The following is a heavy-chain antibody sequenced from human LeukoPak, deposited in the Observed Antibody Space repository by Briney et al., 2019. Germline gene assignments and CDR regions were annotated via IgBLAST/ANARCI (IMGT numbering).Heavy chain of an antibody. CDR2: ITTSSTYT. V-gene: IGHV3-21*01. J-gene: IGHJ6*03. CDR1: GFSFSSYN. Sequence: GGSLRLSCEASGFSFSSYNMDWVRQTPGKGLEWISSITTSSTYTFYADSVKGRFTISRDNARNSLFLQMNSLRVEDTAVYYCARDPYSGTYGNTYYYYMDVWGKGTTVTISS. D-gene: IGHD1-26*01. CDR3: ARDPYSGTYGNTYYYYMDV.